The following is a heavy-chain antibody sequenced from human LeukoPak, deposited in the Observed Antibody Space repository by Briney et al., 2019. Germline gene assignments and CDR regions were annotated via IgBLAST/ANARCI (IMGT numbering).Heavy chain of an antibody. CDR3: AKRRYGDYGDFDY. J-gene: IGHJ4*02. V-gene: IGHV3-23*01. D-gene: IGHD4-17*01. CDR1: GFTFSSYA. CDR2: ISGSGGST. Sequence: GGSLRLSCAASGFTFSSYAMSWVRQAPGKGLEWVSAISGSGGSTYYADSVKGRFTISRDNSKNTVYLQMNSLRAEDTVVYYCAKRRYGDYGDFDYWGQGTLVTVSS.